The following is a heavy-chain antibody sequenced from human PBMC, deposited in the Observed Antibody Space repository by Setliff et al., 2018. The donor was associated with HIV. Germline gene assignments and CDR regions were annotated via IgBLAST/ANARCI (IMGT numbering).Heavy chain of an antibody. D-gene: IGHD5-12*01. J-gene: IGHJ6*03. CDR3: AREFGAGIRQIVAGEFYYMDV. V-gene: IGHV1-2*06. CDR2: INPNNGDT. CDR1: GYTFTAYY. Sequence: GSVKVSCKASGYTFTAYYLHWVRQAPGQGLEWMGRINPNNGDTNYAQKFQGRVTMTRDTSISTAYMELSRLRSDDTAVYYCAREFGAGIRQIVAGEFYYMDVWGKGTTGTVSS.